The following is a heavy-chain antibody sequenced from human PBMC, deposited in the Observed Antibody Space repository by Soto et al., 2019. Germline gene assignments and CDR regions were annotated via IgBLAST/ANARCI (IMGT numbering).Heavy chain of an antibody. V-gene: IGHV3-30*18. CDR1: GFTFSSYG. J-gene: IGHJ6*02. CDR2: ISHDGSNK. Sequence: QVQLVESGGGVVQPGRSLRLSCAASGFTFSSYGMHWVRQAPGKGLEGGAVISHDGSNKYYADSVKGRFTISRDNSKNTLYLQMTSLRAEDTAVYYCAKDEYHGGNSVYYGMDVWGQGTTVTVSS. CDR3: AKDEYHGGNSVYYGMDV. D-gene: IGHD2-2*01.